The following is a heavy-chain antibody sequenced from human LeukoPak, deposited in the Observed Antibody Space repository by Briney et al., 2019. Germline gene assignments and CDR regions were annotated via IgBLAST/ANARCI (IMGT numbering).Heavy chain of an antibody. CDR3: ARWGNDYSQFDS. Sequence: PGGSLRLSCAASGFTFNNCAMTWVRQAPVKGLEWVAVVSGSGYNTNYADSVKGRFTISRDNSKNTLFLQMNSLRTEDTAVYFCARWGNDYSQFDSWGQGTLVTVS. CDR2: VSGSGYNT. J-gene: IGHJ4*02. CDR1: GFTFNNCA. V-gene: IGHV3-23*01. D-gene: IGHD4-11*01.